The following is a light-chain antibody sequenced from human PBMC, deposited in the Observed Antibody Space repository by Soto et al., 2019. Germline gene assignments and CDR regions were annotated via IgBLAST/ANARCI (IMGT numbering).Light chain of an antibody. CDR2: GAS. Sequence: EIVLSKSPVTLSLSPRERATLSCRASQSVSSSYLAWYQQKPGQAPRLLIYGASSRATGIPDRFSGSGSGTDFTLTFSRLEPEDIAVYYCVEYGSSRTLAQGTKVDIK. V-gene: IGKV3-20*01. J-gene: IGKJ1*01. CDR3: VEYGSSRT. CDR1: QSVSSSY.